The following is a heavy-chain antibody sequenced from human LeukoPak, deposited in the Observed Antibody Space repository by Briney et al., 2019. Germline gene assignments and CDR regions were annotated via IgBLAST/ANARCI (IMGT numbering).Heavy chain of an antibody. V-gene: IGHV1-2*02. CDR3: ARYSDYCGSGSYYDSKYNWFDP. Sequence: ASVKVSCKASGYTFTGYYMHWVRQAPGQGLEWMGWINPNSGGTNYAQRFQGRVTMTRDTSISTAYMELSRLRSDDTAVYYCARYSDYCGSGSYYDSKYNWFDPWGQGTLVTVSS. D-gene: IGHD3-10*01. CDR1: GYTFTGYY. J-gene: IGHJ5*02. CDR2: INPNSGGT.